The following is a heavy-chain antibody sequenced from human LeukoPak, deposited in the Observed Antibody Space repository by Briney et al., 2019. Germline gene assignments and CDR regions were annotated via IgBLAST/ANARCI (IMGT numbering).Heavy chain of an antibody. V-gene: IGHV4-30-2*01. Sequence: PSETLSLTCAVSGGSISSGGSSWSWIRQPPGKGLEWIGYIYHSGSTYYNPSLKSRVTISVDTSKNQFSLKLSSVTAADTAVYYCARHGLVGATFSARRAFDIWGQGTMVTVSS. J-gene: IGHJ3*02. CDR3: ARHGLVGATFSARRAFDI. D-gene: IGHD1-26*01. CDR1: GGSISSGGSS. CDR2: IYHSGST.